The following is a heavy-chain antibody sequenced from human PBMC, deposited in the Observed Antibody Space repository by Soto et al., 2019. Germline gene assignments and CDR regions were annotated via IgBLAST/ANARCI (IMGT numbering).Heavy chain of an antibody. Sequence: GGSLRLSCAASGFTFSSYGMHWVRQAPGKGLEWVAVIWYDGSNKYYADSVKGRFTISRDNSKNTLYLQMNSLRAEDTAVYDCARDQEPYPFDYWGQGTLVTVSS. CDR2: IWYDGSNK. D-gene: IGHD1-26*01. CDR3: ARDQEPYPFDY. V-gene: IGHV3-33*01. CDR1: GFTFSSYG. J-gene: IGHJ4*02.